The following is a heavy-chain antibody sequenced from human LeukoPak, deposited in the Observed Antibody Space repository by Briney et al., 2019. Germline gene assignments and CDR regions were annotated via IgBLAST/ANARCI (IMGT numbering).Heavy chain of an antibody. CDR2: IKSKTDGGTT. CDR1: GFTFSNAW. J-gene: IGHJ4*02. D-gene: IGHD3-3*01. CDR3: TTDRKDVTIFGVVAGHGY. V-gene: IGHV3-15*01. Sequence: GGSLRLSCAASGFTFSNAWMSWVRQAPGKGLEWVGRIKSKTDGGTTDYAAHVKGRFTISRDDSKNTLYLQMNSLKTEDTAVYYCTTDRKDVTIFGVVAGHGYWGQGTLVTVSS.